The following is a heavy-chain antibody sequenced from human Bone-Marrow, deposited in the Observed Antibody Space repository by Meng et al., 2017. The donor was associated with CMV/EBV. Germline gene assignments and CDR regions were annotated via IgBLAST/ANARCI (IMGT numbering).Heavy chain of an antibody. CDR3: ARRDYDILTGYYYGMDV. J-gene: IGHJ6*02. Sequence: YSFTRYWIGWVRQMPGKGLEWMGIIYPGDSDTRYSPSFQGQVTISADKSISTAYLQWSSLKASDTAMYYCARRDYDILTGYYYGMDVWGQGTTVTVSS. CDR2: IYPGDSDT. V-gene: IGHV5-51*01. D-gene: IGHD3-9*01. CDR1: YSFTRYW.